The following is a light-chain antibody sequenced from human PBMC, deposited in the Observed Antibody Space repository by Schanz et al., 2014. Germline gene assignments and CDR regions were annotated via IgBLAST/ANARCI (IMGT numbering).Light chain of an antibody. J-gene: IGLJ3*02. CDR3: QSYDSSLSGWV. V-gene: IGLV1-40*01. Sequence: QSVLTQPPSASATPGLRVTISCSGSSSNIGAGYDVHWYQQLPGTAPKLLIYGNSNRPSGVPDRFSGSKSGTSASLAITGLQAEDEADYYCQSYDSSLSGWVFGGGTKLTVL. CDR2: GNS. CDR1: SSNIGAGYD.